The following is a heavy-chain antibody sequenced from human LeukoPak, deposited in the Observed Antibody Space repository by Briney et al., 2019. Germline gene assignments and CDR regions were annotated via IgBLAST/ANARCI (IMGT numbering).Heavy chain of an antibody. CDR2: ISAYNGNT. D-gene: IGHD3-3*01. CDR1: GYTFTSYG. V-gene: IGHV1-18*01. CDR3: ARDRDRYYDFWSGYLAVSWFDP. J-gene: IGHJ5*02. Sequence: ASVKVSCKASGYTFTSYGIRWVRQAPGQGLEWMGWISAYNGNTNYAQKLQGKVTMTTDTSTSTAYMELRSLRSDDTAVYYCARDRDRYYDFWSGYLAVSWFDPWGQGTLVTVSS.